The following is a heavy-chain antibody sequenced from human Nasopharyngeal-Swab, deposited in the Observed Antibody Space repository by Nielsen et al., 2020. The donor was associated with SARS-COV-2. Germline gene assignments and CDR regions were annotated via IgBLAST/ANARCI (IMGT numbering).Heavy chain of an antibody. J-gene: IGHJ6*02. CDR3: ARKMYYFHAMDV. Sequence: WIRQPPGKALEWLAHFFSTGEPSYSSSLKRRPTVSEDTSKSQVVLTMTNMDPADTATYYCARKMYYFHAMDVWGQGTTVTVSS. D-gene: IGHD5-24*01. V-gene: IGHV2-26*01. CDR2: FFSTGEP.